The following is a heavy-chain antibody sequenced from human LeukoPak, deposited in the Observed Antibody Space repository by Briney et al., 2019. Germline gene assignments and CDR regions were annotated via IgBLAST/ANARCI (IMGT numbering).Heavy chain of an antibody. Sequence: GGSLRLSCAGSGFTFSSYRMNWVRQAPGKGLEWVSYISSSSSTIYYADSVKGRFTISRDNAKNSLYLQMNSLRDEDTAVYYCARDRGGWGSYGMDVWGQGTTVTVSS. CDR2: ISSSSSTI. CDR1: GFTFSSYR. V-gene: IGHV3-48*02. CDR3: ARDRGGWGSYGMDV. D-gene: IGHD3-16*01. J-gene: IGHJ6*02.